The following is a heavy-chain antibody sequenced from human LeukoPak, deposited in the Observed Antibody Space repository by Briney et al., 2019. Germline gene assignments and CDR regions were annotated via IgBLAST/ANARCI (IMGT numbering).Heavy chain of an antibody. D-gene: IGHD2/OR15-2a*01. J-gene: IGHJ3*02. CDR2: IKQDGGEK. Sequence: GGSLRLSCAASGFTFRNYWKTWVRQAPGKGLEWVAIIKQDGGEKYYVDSVKGRFTISRDNAKNSLYLPMNSLRAEDTAVYYCARDRGSNRYFAFDIWGRGTMVTVSS. CDR1: GFTFRNYW. V-gene: IGHV3-7*01. CDR3: ARDRGSNRYFAFDI.